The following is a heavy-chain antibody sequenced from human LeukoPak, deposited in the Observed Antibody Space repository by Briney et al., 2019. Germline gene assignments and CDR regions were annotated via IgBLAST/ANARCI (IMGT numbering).Heavy chain of an antibody. CDR1: GFTFSSYW. D-gene: IGHD3-10*01. J-gene: IGHJ6*03. V-gene: IGHV3-7*01. CDR2: IKQDGSEK. CDR3: AKGYGSEHSYYYYYMDV. Sequence: GGSLRLSCAASGFTFSSYWMSWVRQAPGKGLEWVANIKQDGSEKYYVDSVKGRFTISRDNAKNSRYLQMNSLRAEDTAVYYCAKGYGSEHSYYYYYMDVWGKGTTVTISS.